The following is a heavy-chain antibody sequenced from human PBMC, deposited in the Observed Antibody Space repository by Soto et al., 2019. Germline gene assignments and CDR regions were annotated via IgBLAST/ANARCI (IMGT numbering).Heavy chain of an antibody. D-gene: IGHD3-22*01. CDR1: GYSFTSYW. CDR2: IYPGDSDT. CDR3: ARFMIVSADAFDI. V-gene: IGHV5-51*01. Sequence: GDSLKISCKGSGYSFTSYWIGWVRQMPGKGLEWMGIIYPGDSDTRYSPSFQDQVTISADKSISTAYLQWSRMKASDTAMYYCARFMIVSADAFDIWVQGTMVIVSS. J-gene: IGHJ3*02.